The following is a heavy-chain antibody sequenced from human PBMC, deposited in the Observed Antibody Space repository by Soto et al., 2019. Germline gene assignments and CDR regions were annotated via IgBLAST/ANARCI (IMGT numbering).Heavy chain of an antibody. CDR1: GFTFSNYG. J-gene: IGHJ4*02. CDR2: IWYDGSNK. V-gene: IGHV3-33*01. CDR3: ARAAAGNSPFDY. D-gene: IGHD6-13*01. Sequence: QVQLVESGGGVVQPGRSLRLSCAASGFTFSNYGMHWVRQAPGKGLEWVAVIWYDGSNKYYADSVKGRLTISRDNSKNTLYLQMDSLRAEDTAVYYCARAAAGNSPFDYWGQGTLVTVSS.